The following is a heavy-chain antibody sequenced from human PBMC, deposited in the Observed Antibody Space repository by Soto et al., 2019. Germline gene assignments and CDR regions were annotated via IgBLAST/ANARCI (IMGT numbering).Heavy chain of an antibody. CDR2: ISYDGSNK. V-gene: IGHV3-30-3*01. CDR3: ARDAEADSSGYPNWFDP. J-gene: IGHJ5*02. D-gene: IGHD3-22*01. CDR1: GFTFSSYA. Sequence: PGGSLRLSCAASGFTFSSYAMHWVRQAPGKGLEWVAVISYDGSNKYYADSVKGRLTISRDNSKNTLYLQMNSLRAEDTAVYYCARDAEADSSGYPNWFDPWGQGTLVTVSS.